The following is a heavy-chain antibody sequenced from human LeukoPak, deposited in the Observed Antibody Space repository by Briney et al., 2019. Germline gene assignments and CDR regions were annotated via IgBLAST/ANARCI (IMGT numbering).Heavy chain of an antibody. CDR2: IWYDGTNK. J-gene: IGHJ3*02. D-gene: IGHD3-22*01. Sequence: GGSLRLSCAASGFPFIGYAMHWVRQAPGKGLEWVAVIWYDGTNKNYADSVKGRFLISRDNAKDTLYLQMNSLRTEDTAVYYCAREYNSGPKQTDAFDIWGQGTMVTVSS. V-gene: IGHV3-33*01. CDR1: GFPFIGYA. CDR3: AREYNSGPKQTDAFDI.